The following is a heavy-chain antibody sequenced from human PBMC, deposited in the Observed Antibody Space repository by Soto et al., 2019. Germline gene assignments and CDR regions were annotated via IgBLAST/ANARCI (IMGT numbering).Heavy chain of an antibody. D-gene: IGHD6-13*01. CDR2: IKTKADGGRT. CDR1: GFTFTNAW. Sequence: GGSLRLSCAASGFTFTNAWMYWVRQATGKGLEWVGRIKTKADGGRTDYAEPVKGRFTISRDDSKNTLYLQMNSLRTEDTAFYYCMSSWYSGGQGTLVTVSS. CDR3: MSSWYS. V-gene: IGHV3-15*07. J-gene: IGHJ5*01.